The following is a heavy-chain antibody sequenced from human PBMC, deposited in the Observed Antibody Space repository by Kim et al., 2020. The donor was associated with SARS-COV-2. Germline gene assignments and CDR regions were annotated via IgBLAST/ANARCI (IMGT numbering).Heavy chain of an antibody. CDR1: GGSISSSSYF. V-gene: IGHV4-39*01. CDR3: ARQGRTTVPKITNWFDP. J-gene: IGHJ5*02. Sequence: SETLSLTCTVSGGSISSSSYFWGWVRQPPGKGLEWIGSIYYSGSTYYNPSLKSRVTISVDTSKNQFSLKLSSVTAADTAVYYCARQGRTTVPKITNWFDP. CDR2: IYYSGST. D-gene: IGHD4-17*01.